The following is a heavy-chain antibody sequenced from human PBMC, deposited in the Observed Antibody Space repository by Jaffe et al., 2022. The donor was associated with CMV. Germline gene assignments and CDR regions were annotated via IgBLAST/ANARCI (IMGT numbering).Heavy chain of an antibody. Sequence: QAQLVQSGAEVKKPGASVKVSCKASRYMFSRYYFHWVRQAPGQGLEWMGTINPVDGRTSHAQKFQGRLLLTRDASLNTVYMELRSVRFDDTAVYYCARDERPQDYYEGLADAFDVWGQGTTVTVSS. CDR2: INPVDGRT. D-gene: IGHD3-3*01. J-gene: IGHJ3*01. CDR1: RYMFSRYY. V-gene: IGHV1-46*01. CDR3: ARDERPQDYYEGLADAFDV.